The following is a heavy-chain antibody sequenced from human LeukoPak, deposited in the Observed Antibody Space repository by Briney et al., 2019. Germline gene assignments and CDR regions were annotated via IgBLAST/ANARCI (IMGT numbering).Heavy chain of an antibody. CDR3: ARGGNYYDSSGYYQYFDY. V-gene: IGHV1-69*01. Sequence: GSSVKVSCKASGGTFRSYAISWLRQAPGQGLEWMGGIIPIFGTANYAQKFQGRVTITADESTSTAYMELSSLRSEDTAVYYCARGGNYYDSSGYYQYFDYRGQGALVTVSS. CDR2: IIPIFGTA. D-gene: IGHD3-22*01. J-gene: IGHJ4*02. CDR1: GGTFRSYA.